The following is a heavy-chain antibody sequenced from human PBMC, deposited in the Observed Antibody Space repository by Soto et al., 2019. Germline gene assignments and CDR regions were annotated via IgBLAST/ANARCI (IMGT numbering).Heavy chain of an antibody. CDR1: GYTFINFY. V-gene: IGHV1-46*03. CDR3: AKTLLSAGTDS. D-gene: IGHD6-13*01. CDR2: INPSGGST. J-gene: IGHJ4*02. Sequence: QVQLVQSGAEVKKPGASVKVSCKASGYTFINFYMHWVRQAPGQGLEWMGMINPSGGSTTYAQKFQDRVTMTRDTSTSTMYMELSSLVSEDTAVYYCAKTLLSAGTDSWGQGTLVTVSS.